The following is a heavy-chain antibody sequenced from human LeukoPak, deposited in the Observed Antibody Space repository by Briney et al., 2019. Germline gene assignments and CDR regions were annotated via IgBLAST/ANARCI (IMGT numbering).Heavy chain of an antibody. V-gene: IGHV4-4*02. CDR1: GGSISSSNW. Sequence: PSETLSLTCAVSGGSISSSNWWSWVRQPPGKGLEWIGEIYHSGSTNYNPSLKSRVTISVDKSKNQFSLKLSSVAAADTAVYYCARWYSSGWAFDYWGQGTLVTVSS. J-gene: IGHJ4*02. CDR3: ARWYSSGWAFDY. D-gene: IGHD6-19*01. CDR2: IYHSGST.